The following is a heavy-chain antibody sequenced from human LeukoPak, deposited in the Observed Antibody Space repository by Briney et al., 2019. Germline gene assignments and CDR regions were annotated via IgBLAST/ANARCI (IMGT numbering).Heavy chain of an antibody. CDR2: INSDGSIT. V-gene: IGHV3-74*01. D-gene: IGHD1-26*01. CDR1: GFSFSGYW. J-gene: IGHJ4*02. Sequence: PGGSLRLSCAASGFSFSGYWMHWVRQIPGKGLVWVSHINSDGSITNYADSVKGRFTISRDNAKNTLYLQMNSPRAEDTAVYYCAREVGAIDFWGQGTLVTVSS. CDR3: AREVGAIDF.